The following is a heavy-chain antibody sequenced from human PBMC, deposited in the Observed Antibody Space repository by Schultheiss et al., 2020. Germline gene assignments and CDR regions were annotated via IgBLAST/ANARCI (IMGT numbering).Heavy chain of an antibody. CDR2: VRSKGYGGTT. CDR3: ARGGSKVVTGPYY. Sequence: GGSLRLSCTASGFSFGDYAMNWVRQAPGKGLEWVGFVRSKGYGGTTEYAASVKGRFTVSRDDSKSIAYLQMDSLKTEDTAVYYCARGGSKVVTGPYYWGQGTPVTVSS. V-gene: IGHV3-49*04. CDR1: GFSFGDYA. D-gene: IGHD2-21*02. J-gene: IGHJ4*02.